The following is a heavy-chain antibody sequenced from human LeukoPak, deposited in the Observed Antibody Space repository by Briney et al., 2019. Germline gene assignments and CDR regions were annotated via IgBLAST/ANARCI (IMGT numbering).Heavy chain of an antibody. J-gene: IGHJ4*02. D-gene: IGHD4-17*01. CDR2: ISSSGGST. CDR1: GFTFSSYG. Sequence: PGGSLRLSCAASGFTFSSYGLSWVRQAPGKGLECVSAISSSGGSTYYADSVKGRFTISRDNSKNTLYLQMNSLRAEDTAVYYCSKKGQSEDYGKPDWGQGTLVTVSS. V-gene: IGHV3-23*01. CDR3: SKKGQSEDYGKPD.